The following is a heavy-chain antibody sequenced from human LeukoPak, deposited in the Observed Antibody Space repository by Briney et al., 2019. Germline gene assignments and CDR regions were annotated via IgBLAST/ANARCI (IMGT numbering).Heavy chain of an antibody. J-gene: IGHJ6*03. CDR3: ARLNDSSGKHYYYYYMDV. Sequence: SETLSLTCTVSGGSISSSSYYWGWIRQPPGKGLEWIGSIYYSGSTYYNPSLKSRVTISVDTSKNQFSLKLSSVTAADTAVYFCARLNDSSGKHYYYYYMDVWGKGTTVTISS. D-gene: IGHD3-22*01. V-gene: IGHV4-39*01. CDR1: GGSISSSSYY. CDR2: IYYSGST.